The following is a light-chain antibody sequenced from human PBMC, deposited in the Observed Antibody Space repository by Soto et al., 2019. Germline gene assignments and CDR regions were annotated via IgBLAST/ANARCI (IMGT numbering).Light chain of an antibody. V-gene: IGKV1-5*03. J-gene: IGKJ1*01. CDR1: QSITW. CDR3: LQYNTYPWT. Sequence: DIQMTQSPSSLSASVGDRVTISCRASQSITWLAWFQQKPGKAPKVLIYRASYLQSEVPSRFSGSGSGSEFTLTIDSLQSDEIGSYYCLQYNTYPWTFAQGTKVEIK. CDR2: RAS.